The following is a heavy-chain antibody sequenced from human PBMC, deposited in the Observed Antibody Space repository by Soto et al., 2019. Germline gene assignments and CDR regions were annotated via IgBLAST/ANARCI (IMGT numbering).Heavy chain of an antibody. Sequence: ASVKVACKASGYTFTGYYMHWVRQEPGQGLEWMGWINPNSGGTNYAQKFQGWVTMTRDTSISTAYMELSRLRSDDTAVYYCARGGIAGEDAFDIWGQGTMVTVSS. V-gene: IGHV1-2*04. CDR3: ARGGIAGEDAFDI. CDR1: GYTFTGYY. J-gene: IGHJ3*02. CDR2: INPNSGGT. D-gene: IGHD6-13*01.